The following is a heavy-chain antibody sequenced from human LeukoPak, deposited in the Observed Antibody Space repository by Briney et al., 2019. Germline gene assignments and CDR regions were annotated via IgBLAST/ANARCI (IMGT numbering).Heavy chain of an antibody. CDR3: ARVSTMYILTGYSPVFDY. CDR1: GYTFTNYG. CDR2: ISAFNDNT. V-gene: IGHV1-18*04. Sequence: ASVTVSCTASGYTFTNYGIIWVRQAPGQGLEWMGWISAFNDNTNYAQKVQGRVTMTTETSTSTAYMDLRSLRSDDTAVYYCARVSTMYILTGYSPVFDYWGQGTLVTVFS. J-gene: IGHJ4*02. D-gene: IGHD3-9*01.